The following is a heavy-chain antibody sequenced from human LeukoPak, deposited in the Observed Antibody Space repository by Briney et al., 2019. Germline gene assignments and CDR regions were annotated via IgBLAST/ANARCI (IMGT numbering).Heavy chain of an antibody. CDR1: GYTFTGYY. V-gene: IGHV1-2*02. J-gene: IGHJ6*03. Sequence: ASVKVSCKASGYTFTGYYMHWVRQAPGQGLEWMGWINPNSGGTNYAQKFQGRVTMTRDTSISTAYMELSRLRSDDTAVYYCAGAADYGDYYYYMDVWGKGTTVTVSS. CDR3: AGAADYGDYYYYMDV. D-gene: IGHD4-17*01. CDR2: INPNSGGT.